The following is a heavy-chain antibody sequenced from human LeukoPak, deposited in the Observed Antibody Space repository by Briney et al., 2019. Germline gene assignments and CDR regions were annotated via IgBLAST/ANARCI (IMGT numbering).Heavy chain of an antibody. D-gene: IGHD2-2*01. V-gene: IGHV1-58*01. CDR2: IVVGSGKT. Sequence: ASVKVSCKASGLPFSSSALQWVRQARGQRLGWIGWIVVGSGKTNYAQKMQERVIISRDMSTSTAYMELRNLRSEDTAVYYCAADDQQLMLWGQGTLVTVSS. J-gene: IGHJ4*02. CDR3: AADDQQLML. CDR1: GLPFSSSA.